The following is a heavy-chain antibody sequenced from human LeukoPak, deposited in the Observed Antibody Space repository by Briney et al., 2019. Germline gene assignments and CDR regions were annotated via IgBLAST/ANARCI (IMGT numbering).Heavy chain of an antibody. CDR2: ISPYNGNT. Sequence: ASVKVSCKASGYPLTSYGLSWVRQAPGQGLEWMGWISPYNGNTNYAQKLQGRVTMTTDTSTTTAYMELRSLRSDDTAVYYCARSFLRSDSRDYWGQGTLVTVSS. J-gene: IGHJ4*02. V-gene: IGHV1-18*01. D-gene: IGHD3-22*01. CDR3: ARSFLRSDSRDY. CDR1: GYPLTSYG.